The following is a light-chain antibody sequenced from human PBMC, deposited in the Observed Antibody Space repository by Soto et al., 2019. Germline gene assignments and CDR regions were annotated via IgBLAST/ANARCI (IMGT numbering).Light chain of an antibody. Sequence: QSVLTQPPSASGTPGQRVTISCSGRNSNIGSNTVSWYQQLPGTAPKVLIYSSDQRPSGVPDRFSASKSGTSASLAISGLQSADEADYYCAAWDDSLNGWVFGGGTKLTVL. CDR2: SSD. V-gene: IGLV1-44*01. J-gene: IGLJ3*02. CDR3: AAWDDSLNGWV. CDR1: NSNIGSNT.